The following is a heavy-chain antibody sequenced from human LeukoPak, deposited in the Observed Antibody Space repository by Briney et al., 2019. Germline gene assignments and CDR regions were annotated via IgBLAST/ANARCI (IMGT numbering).Heavy chain of an antibody. D-gene: IGHD3-10*01. CDR1: GFTFSSYW. CDR3: ARDSLLWFGELLQDYYYYMDV. J-gene: IGHJ6*03. V-gene: IGHV3-74*01. CDR2: INSDGSST. Sequence: PGGSLRLSCAASGFTFSSYWMHWARQAPGKGLVWVSRINSDGSSTSYADSVKGRFTISRDNAKNTLYLQMNSLRAEDTAVYYCARDSLLWFGELLQDYYYYMDVWGKGTTVTVSS.